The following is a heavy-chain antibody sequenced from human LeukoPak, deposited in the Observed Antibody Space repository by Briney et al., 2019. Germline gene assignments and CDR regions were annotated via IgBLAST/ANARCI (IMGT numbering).Heavy chain of an antibody. CDR1: GFIFNSFW. V-gene: IGHV3-7*01. J-gene: IGHJ4*02. CDR3: VRNEGASGGFYRPFDY. Sequence: GGSLRLSCAASGFIFNSFWMSWVRQAPGKGLEWVANIKQDGSDKYYADSVKGRFTISRDNAKNSLYLQTNTLRAEDTSVYYCVRNEGASGGFYRPFDYWGQGTLVTVSS. CDR2: IKQDGSDK. D-gene: IGHD3-10*01.